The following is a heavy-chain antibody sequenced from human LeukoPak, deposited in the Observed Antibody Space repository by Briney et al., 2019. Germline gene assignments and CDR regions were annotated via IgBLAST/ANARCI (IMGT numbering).Heavy chain of an antibody. J-gene: IGHJ4*02. CDR1: GFIFSDYA. CDR2: ISSSTTTI. Sequence: GGSLRLSCAASGFIFSDYAMNWVRQAQGKGLEWISYISSSTTTIYYADSVKGRFTISRDNAKSSLFLQMNSLRAEDRAVYYCASGYDFSSGSKRGFDNWGQGTRVTVSS. D-gene: IGHD3-3*01. V-gene: IGHV3-48*01. CDR3: ASGYDFSSGSKRGFDN.